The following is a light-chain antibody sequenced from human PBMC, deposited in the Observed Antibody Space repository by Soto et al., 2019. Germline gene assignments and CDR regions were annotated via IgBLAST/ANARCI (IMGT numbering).Light chain of an antibody. V-gene: IGKV1-5*03. CDR2: KAS. Sequence: IHLPQSPATLSGSVGERVTLTCRASQTISSWLAWYQQKPGKAPKLLIYKASTLKSGVPSRFSGSGSGTEFTLTISSLQPDDFATYYCQHYNSYSEAFGQGTKVAIK. J-gene: IGKJ1*01. CDR1: QTISSW. CDR3: QHYNSYSEA.